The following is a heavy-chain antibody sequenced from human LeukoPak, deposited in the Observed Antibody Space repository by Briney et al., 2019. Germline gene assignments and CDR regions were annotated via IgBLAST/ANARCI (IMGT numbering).Heavy chain of an antibody. V-gene: IGHV3-23*01. Sequence: GGSLRLSCAASGFTFSSYAMSWVRQAPGKGLEWVSAISGGGGSTYYADSVKGRFTISRDNSKNTLYLQMNSLRAEDTAVYYCAKDATYYYDTNRGYWGQGTLVTVSS. CDR1: GFTFSSYA. J-gene: IGHJ4*02. CDR3: AKDATYYYDTNRGY. CDR2: ISGGGGST. D-gene: IGHD3-22*01.